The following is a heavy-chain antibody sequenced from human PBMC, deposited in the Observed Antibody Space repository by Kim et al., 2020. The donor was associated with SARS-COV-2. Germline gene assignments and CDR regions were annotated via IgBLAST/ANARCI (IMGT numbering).Heavy chain of an antibody. J-gene: IGHJ3*02. V-gene: IGHV4-39*01. CDR3: ARVTYYDILTGRPHAFDI. CDR2: IYYSGST. D-gene: IGHD3-9*01. Sequence: SETLSLTCTVSGGSISSSSYYWGWIRQPPGKGLEWIGSIYYSGSTYYNPSLKSRVTISVDTSKNQFSLKLGSVTAADTAVYYCARVTYYDILTGRPHAFDICGQGTMVTVSS. CDR1: GGSISSSSYY.